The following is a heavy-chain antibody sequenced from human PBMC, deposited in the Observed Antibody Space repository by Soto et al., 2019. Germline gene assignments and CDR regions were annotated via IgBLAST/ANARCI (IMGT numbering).Heavy chain of an antibody. Sequence: EVQLLESGGGLVQPGGSLRLSCAASGFTLSSYAMTWVRQAPGKGLEWVSVISDSDNATYYADSVKGRLTISRDNSTNTLYLQLNSLRAEDTAVYYCAKEVSSSAWSASDSWGQGTLVTVSA. CDR3: AKEVSSSAWSASDS. J-gene: IGHJ4*02. CDR2: ISDSDNAT. D-gene: IGHD6-19*01. V-gene: IGHV3-23*01. CDR1: GFTLSSYA.